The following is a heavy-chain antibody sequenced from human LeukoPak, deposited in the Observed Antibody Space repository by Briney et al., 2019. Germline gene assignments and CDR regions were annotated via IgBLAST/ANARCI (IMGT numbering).Heavy chain of an antibody. CDR1: GFTFSSYA. D-gene: IGHD3-22*01. CDR3: ARDAFITGFDP. V-gene: IGHV3-30-3*01. Sequence: PGRSLRLSCAASGFTFSSYAMHWVRQAPGKGLEWVAVISYDGSNKYYADSVKGRFTISRDNSKNTLYLQMNSLRAEDTAVYCCARDAFITGFDPWGQGTLVTVSS. J-gene: IGHJ5*02. CDR2: ISYDGSNK.